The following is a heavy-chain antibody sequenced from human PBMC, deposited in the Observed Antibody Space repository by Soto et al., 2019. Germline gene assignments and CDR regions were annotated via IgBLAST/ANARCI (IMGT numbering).Heavy chain of an antibody. CDR1: GFTLSSYS. J-gene: IGHJ1*01. Sequence: GGSLRLSCAASGFTLSSYSMNWCRQAPGKGLEWVSSISSSSSYIYYADSVKGRFTISRDNAKNSLYLQMNSLRAEDTAVYYCARVLGEDLEYFQHRDQGTLVTASS. D-gene: IGHD3-16*01. CDR2: ISSSSSYI. CDR3: ARVLGEDLEYFQH. V-gene: IGHV3-21*01.